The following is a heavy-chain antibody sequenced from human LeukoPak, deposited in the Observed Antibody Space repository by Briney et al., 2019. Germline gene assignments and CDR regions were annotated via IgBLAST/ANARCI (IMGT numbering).Heavy chain of an antibody. V-gene: IGHV4-30-4*01. CDR3: ARAVFDTGVDY. CDR1: GGSISSGDYY. CDR2: IYYSGST. Sequence: SETLSLTCTVSGGSISSGDYYWSWIRQPPGKGLEWIGYIYYSGSTYYNPSLKSRVTMSVDTSKNQFSLKLSSVTAADTAVYYCARAVFDTGVDYWGQGTLVTVSS. D-gene: IGHD5-18*01. J-gene: IGHJ4*02.